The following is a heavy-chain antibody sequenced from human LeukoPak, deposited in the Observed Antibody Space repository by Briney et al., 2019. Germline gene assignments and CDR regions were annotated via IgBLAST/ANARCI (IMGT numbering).Heavy chain of an antibody. V-gene: IGHV3-30*18. CDR3: AKDAANYDFVWGSYRYTFDC. J-gene: IGHJ4*02. D-gene: IGHD3-16*02. CDR2: ISYDGSNE. CDR1: GFTFNNYG. Sequence: QPGGSLRLSCAASGFTFNNYGMHWVRQAPGKGLEWVALISYDGSNEYYTDSVKGRFTISRDNSKSTVFLQMNSVRPEDTAVYYCAKDAANYDFVWGSYRYTFDCWGQGSLVTVSS.